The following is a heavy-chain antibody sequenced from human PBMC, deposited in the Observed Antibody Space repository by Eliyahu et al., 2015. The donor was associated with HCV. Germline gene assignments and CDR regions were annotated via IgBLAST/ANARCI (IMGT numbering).Heavy chain of an antibody. V-gene: IGHV4-34*01. D-gene: IGHD5-18*01. CDR2: INHSGST. CDR1: GGSFRGYY. Sequence: QVQLQQWGAGLLKPSETLSLTCAVYGGSFRGYYWSWIRQPPGKGLEWIGEINHSGSTNYNPSLKSRVTISVDTSKNQFSLKLSSVTAADTAVYYCARGGGYSYGPLHYFDYWGQGTLVTVSS. CDR3: ARGGGYSYGPLHYFDY. J-gene: IGHJ4*02.